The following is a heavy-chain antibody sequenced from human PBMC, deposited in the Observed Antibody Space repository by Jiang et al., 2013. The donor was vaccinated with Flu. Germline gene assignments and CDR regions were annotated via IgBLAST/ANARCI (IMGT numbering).Heavy chain of an antibody. J-gene: IGHJ6*02. Sequence: SSVKVSCKASGGTFSSYAISWVRQAPGQGLEWMGGIIPIFGTANYAQKFQGRVTITADKSTSTAYMELSSLRSEDTAVYYCAREYYGDYDYYGMDVWGQGTTVTVSS. V-gene: IGHV1-69*06. CDR1: GGTFSSYA. CDR2: IIPIFGTA. CDR3: AREYYGDYDYYGMDV. D-gene: IGHD4-17*01.